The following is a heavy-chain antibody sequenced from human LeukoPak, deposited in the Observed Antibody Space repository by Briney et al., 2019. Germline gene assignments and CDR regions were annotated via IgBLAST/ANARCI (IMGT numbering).Heavy chain of an antibody. Sequence: GRSLRLSCAASGFTFSSYAMHWVRQAPGKGLEWVAVISYDGNNKYYADSVKGRFTISRDNSKNTLYLQMNSLRAEDTAVYYCAGDRVQLWNYGMDVWGQGTTVTVSS. D-gene: IGHD5-18*01. CDR1: GFTFSSYA. V-gene: IGHV3-30-3*01. CDR3: AGDRVQLWNYGMDV. J-gene: IGHJ6*02. CDR2: ISYDGNNK.